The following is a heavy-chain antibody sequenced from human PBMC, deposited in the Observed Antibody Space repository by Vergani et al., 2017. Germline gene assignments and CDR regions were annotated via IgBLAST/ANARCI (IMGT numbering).Heavy chain of an antibody. Sequence: QVQLVESGGGVVQPGRSLRLSCAASGFTFSSYGMHWVRQAPGKGLGWVAVIWYDGSNKYYADSVKGRFTISRDNSKNTLYLQMNSLRAEDTAVYYCARATGSSTSCYGNYYYGMDVWGQGTTVTVSS. CDR3: ARATGSSTSCYGNYYYGMDV. V-gene: IGHV3-33*01. CDR2: IWYDGSNK. CDR1: GFTFSSYG. D-gene: IGHD2-2*01. J-gene: IGHJ6*02.